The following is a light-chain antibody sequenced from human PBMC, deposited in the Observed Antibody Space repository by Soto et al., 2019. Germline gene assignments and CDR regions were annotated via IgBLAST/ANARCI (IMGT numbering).Light chain of an antibody. CDR2: STS. J-gene: IGKJ2*01. CDR1: QSISTY. V-gene: IGKV1-39*01. CDR3: QQSYNHPYT. Sequence: DIQMTQSPSSLSASVGDRVTISCRPSQSISTYLNWYQQKPGEVPKVLVYSTSSLQTGVPSRFSGSGSGTDFALSISNRHPEYFGTYDCQQSYNHPYTFGLGNKLELK.